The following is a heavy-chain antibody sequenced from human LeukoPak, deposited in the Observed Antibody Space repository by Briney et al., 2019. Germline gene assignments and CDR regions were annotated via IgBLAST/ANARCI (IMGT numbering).Heavy chain of an antibody. J-gene: IGHJ5*02. D-gene: IGHD3-10*01. CDR1: GGSISSYY. V-gene: IGHV4-4*07. Sequence: KPSETLSLTCTVSGGSISSYYWSWIRQPAGKGLEWIGRIYTSGSTNYNPSLKSRVTISADTSKNQFSLKLSSVTAADTAVYYCASLWFGEGYWFDPWGQGTLVTVSS. CDR3: ASLWFGEGYWFDP. CDR2: IYTSGST.